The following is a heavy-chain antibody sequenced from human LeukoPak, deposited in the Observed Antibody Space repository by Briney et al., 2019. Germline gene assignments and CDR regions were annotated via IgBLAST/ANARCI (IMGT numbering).Heavy chain of an antibody. V-gene: IGHV1-2*02. D-gene: IGHD6-13*01. J-gene: IGHJ4*02. CDR3: ARGSGYSSSSFLY. CDR2: INPNSGGT. Sequence: ASVKASCKASGYTFTGYYMHWVRQAPGQGLEWMGWINPNSGGTNYAQKFQGRVTMTRDTAISTAYMELSRLRSDDTAVYYCARGSGYSSSSFLYWGQGTLVTVSS. CDR1: GYTFTGYY.